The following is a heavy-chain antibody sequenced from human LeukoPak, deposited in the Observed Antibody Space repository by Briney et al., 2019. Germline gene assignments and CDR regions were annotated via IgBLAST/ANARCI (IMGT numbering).Heavy chain of an antibody. V-gene: IGHV3-23*01. D-gene: IGHD6-13*01. CDR2: ISGSGGST. J-gene: IGHJ4*02. Sequence: GGSLRLSCAASGFTFSSYAMSWVRQAPGNGREWVSAISGSGGSTYYADSVKGRFTISRDNSKNTLYLQMNSLRAEDTAVYYCAKDEAAAGIFDYWGQGTLVTVSS. CDR3: AKDEAAAGIFDY. CDR1: GFTFSSYA.